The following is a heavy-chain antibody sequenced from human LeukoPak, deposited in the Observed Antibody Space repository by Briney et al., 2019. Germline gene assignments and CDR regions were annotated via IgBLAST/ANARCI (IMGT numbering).Heavy chain of an antibody. V-gene: IGHV3-7*05. CDR1: GFTFSTYW. CDR3: VSWTAVACS. J-gene: IGHJ5*02. D-gene: IGHD6-19*01. Sequence: GGSLRLSCAPSGFTFSTYWKSWLPQAPGKGLEWVAHIKQDGSEIYYVDSVKGRFTISRDNGKNSLFLQMNSLRAEDTAVYYCVSWTAVACSWGQGTLVTVSS. CDR2: IKQDGSEI.